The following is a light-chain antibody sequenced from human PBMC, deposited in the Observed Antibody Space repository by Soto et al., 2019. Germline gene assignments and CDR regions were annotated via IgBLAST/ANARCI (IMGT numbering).Light chain of an antibody. V-gene: IGKV3-11*01. J-gene: IGKJ5*01. CDR1: QSVSSN. CDR3: QQRRNWPRVT. Sequence: EIVMTQSPATLSVSPGERATLSCRASQSVSSNLAWYQQKPGQAPRLLTYDASNRATGIPARFSGSGSGTDFTLTISSLEPEDVAVYYCQQRRNWPRVTFGQGTRLE. CDR2: DAS.